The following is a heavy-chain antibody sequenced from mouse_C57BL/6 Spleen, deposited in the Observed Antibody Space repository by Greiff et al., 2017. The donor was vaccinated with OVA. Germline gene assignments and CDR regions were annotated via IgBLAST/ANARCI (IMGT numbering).Heavy chain of an antibody. V-gene: IGHV1-82*01. CDR3: ARKRYYGSSDWYFDV. J-gene: IGHJ1*03. D-gene: IGHD1-1*01. CDR2: IYPGDGDT. Sequence: QVQLQQSGPELVKPGASVKISCKASGYAFSSSWMNWVKQRPGKGLEWIGRIYPGDGDTNYNGKFKGKATLTADKSSSTAYMQLSSLTSEDSAVYFCARKRYYGSSDWYFDVWGTGTTVTVSS. CDR1: GYAFSSSW.